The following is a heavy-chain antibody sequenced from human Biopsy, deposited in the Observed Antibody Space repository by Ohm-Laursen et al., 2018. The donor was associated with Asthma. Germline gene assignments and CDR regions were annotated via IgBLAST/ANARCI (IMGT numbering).Heavy chain of an antibody. D-gene: IGHD3-10*01. V-gene: IGHV1-18*01. Sequence: ASVKVSCKTSGYTFNSAGITWVRQAPGQGLEWMGWISVYNGNTKVAQKLQDRVTMITDTSTSTAYMELRSLRPEDTAVYFCARAVDYSHYYGIDVWGQGTTVTVS. J-gene: IGHJ6*02. CDR3: ARAVDYSHYYGIDV. CDR1: GYTFNSAG. CDR2: ISVYNGNT.